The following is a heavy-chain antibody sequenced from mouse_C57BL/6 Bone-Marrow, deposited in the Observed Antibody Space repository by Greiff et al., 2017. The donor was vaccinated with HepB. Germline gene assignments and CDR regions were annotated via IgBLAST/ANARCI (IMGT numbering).Heavy chain of an antibody. CDR1: GFTFSDYG. Sequence: DVKLVESGGGLVKPGGSLKLSCAASGFTFSDYGMHWVRQAPEKGLAWVAYISSGSSTIYYADTVKGRFTISRDNAKNTLFLQMTSLRSEDTAMYYCARVDYWYFDGWGTGTTVTVSS. J-gene: IGHJ1*03. V-gene: IGHV5-17*01. CDR2: ISSGSSTI. CDR3: ARVDYWYFDG.